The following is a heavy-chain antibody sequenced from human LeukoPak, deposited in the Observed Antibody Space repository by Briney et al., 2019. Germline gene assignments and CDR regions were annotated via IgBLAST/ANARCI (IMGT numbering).Heavy chain of an antibody. CDR2: IIPILGIA. Sequence: SVKVSCKASGGTFSSYAISWVGQAPGQGLEWMGRIIPILGIANYAQKFQGRVTIPADKSTSTPYMELSSLRSEDTAVYYCPRHVEGYFDLWGRGTLVTVSS. V-gene: IGHV1-69*04. CDR1: GGTFSSYA. CDR3: PRHVEGYFDL. J-gene: IGHJ2*01.